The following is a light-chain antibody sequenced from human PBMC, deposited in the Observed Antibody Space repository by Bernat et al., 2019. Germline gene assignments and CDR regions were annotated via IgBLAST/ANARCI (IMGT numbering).Light chain of an antibody. CDR2: KNN. CDR3: AAWDDSLRVWV. Sequence: QSVLTQSPSASGTPGQRVTLSCSGSSSNIGGNYVFWYQQLPGTAPKLLMSKNNQRPSGVPNRFSGSKSGTSASLAIGGLRSEDEADYYCAAWDDSLRVWVFGGGTKLTVL. V-gene: IGLV1-47*01. CDR1: SSNIGGNY. J-gene: IGLJ3*02.